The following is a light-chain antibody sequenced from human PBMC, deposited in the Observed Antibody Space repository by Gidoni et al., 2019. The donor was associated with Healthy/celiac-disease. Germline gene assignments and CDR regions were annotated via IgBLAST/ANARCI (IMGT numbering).Light chain of an antibody. J-gene: IGKJ3*01. CDR1: QDISNY. CDR2: DAS. Sequence: MTQSPSSLSASVGDRVTITCQASQDISNYLNWYQQKPGKAPKLLIYDASNLETGVPSRFSGSGSXXDFTFXISSLQPEXXATXXXQQXXXLPXXTFXXXTKVDIK. CDR3: QQXXXLPXXT. V-gene: IGKV1-33*01.